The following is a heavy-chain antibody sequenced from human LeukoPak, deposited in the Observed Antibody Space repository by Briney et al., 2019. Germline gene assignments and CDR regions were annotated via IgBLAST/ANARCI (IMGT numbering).Heavy chain of an antibody. CDR3: ARMFEF. CDR2: ISSSGSTT. V-gene: IGHV3-48*04. CDR1: GFTSSSFS. Sequence: GGSLGPSCAPPGFTSSSFSMNWVRQAPGKGLEWVSYISSSGSTTYYADSVKGRFTISRDNAKNSLFLQMNNLRAEDTAVYFCARMFEFWGQGTLVTVSS. J-gene: IGHJ4*02.